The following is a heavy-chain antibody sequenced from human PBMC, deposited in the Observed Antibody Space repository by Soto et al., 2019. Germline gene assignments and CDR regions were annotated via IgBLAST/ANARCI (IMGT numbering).Heavy chain of an antibody. J-gene: IGHJ5*02. CDR1: GYTFTSYG. D-gene: IGHD2-2*01. CDR3: ARAPCSSTSCPTGWFDP. CDR2: ISAYNGNT. Sequence: ASVKVSCKASGYTFTSYGISWVRQAPGQGLEWMGRISAYNGNTNYAQKLQGRVTMTTDTSTSTAYMELRSLRSDDTAVYYCARAPCSSTSCPTGWFDPWGQGTLVTVSS. V-gene: IGHV1-18*01.